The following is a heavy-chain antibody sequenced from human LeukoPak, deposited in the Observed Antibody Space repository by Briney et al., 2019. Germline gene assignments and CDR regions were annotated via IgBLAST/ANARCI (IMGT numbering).Heavy chain of an antibody. J-gene: IGHJ3*02. D-gene: IGHD6-6*01. CDR3: ARAYSSSSAAFDI. V-gene: IGHV4-59*08. CDR2: IYDSGNT. CDR1: GGSISSYY. Sequence: SQTLSLTCTVSGGSISSYYWSWIRQPPGKGLEWIGYIYDSGNTNNNPSLKSRVTISVDTSKNQFSLKLSSVTAADTAVYYCARAYSSSSAAFDIWGQGTMVTVSS.